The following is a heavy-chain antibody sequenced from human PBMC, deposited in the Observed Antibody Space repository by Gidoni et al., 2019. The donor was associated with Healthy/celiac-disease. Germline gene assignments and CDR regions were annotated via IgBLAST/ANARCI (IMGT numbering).Heavy chain of an antibody. CDR2: IYYSGST. D-gene: IGHD6-19*01. CDR3: ARSPIAVAGTGAFDI. Sequence: QLQLQESGPGLVKPSETLSLTCTVSGCSISSSSYYWGWIRQPPGKGLEWIGSIYYSGSTYYNPSLKSRVTISVDTSKNQFSLKLSSVTAADTAVYYCARSPIAVAGTGAFDIWGQGTMVTVSS. J-gene: IGHJ3*02. CDR1: GCSISSSSYY. V-gene: IGHV4-39*01.